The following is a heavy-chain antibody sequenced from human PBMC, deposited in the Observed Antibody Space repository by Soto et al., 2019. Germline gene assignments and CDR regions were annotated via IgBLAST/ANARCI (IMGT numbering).Heavy chain of an antibody. CDR1: GGSFSGYY. D-gene: IGHD6-6*01. J-gene: IGHJ6*02. CDR3: ARGRRVAACLRVYYCDGMAV. CDR2: INHSGST. V-gene: IGHV4-34*01. Sequence: SETLSLTCAVYGGSFSGYYWSWIRQPPGKGLEWIGEINHSGSTNYNPSLKSRVTISVDTSKNQFSLKLSSVTAADTAVYYCARGRRVAACLRVYYCDGMAVCGQRTTVIVSS.